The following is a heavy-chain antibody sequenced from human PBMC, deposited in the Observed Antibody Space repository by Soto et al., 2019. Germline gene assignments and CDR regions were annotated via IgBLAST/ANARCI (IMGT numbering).Heavy chain of an antibody. V-gene: IGHV3-13*05. CDR2: IGAARDP. J-gene: IGHJ5*02. D-gene: IGHD3-10*01. CDR3: ARDFMARGRDSNWFDP. CDR1: GFTFSNFD. Sequence: GGSLRLSCATSGFTFSNFDMHWVRQVPGKGLEWVSAIGAARDPYYLGSVKGRFTISRENAKNSVYLQMNDLRAGDSAVYYCARDFMARGRDSNWFDPWGQGTVVTVSS.